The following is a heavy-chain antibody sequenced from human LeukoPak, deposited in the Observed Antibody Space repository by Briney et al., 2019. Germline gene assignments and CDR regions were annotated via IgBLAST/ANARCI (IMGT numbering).Heavy chain of an antibody. J-gene: IGHJ4*02. CDR1: GFTFSNYW. CDR3: ARSNQADDY. D-gene: IGHD4-11*01. Sequence: GGSLRLSCTASGFTFSNYWMHWVRQVPGEGLVWVSRINTCGSSTTYADSVKGRFTISRDNAKNTLYLQMNSLRVEDTAVYYCARSNQADDYWGQGTLVTVSS. V-gene: IGHV3-74*01. CDR2: INTCGSST.